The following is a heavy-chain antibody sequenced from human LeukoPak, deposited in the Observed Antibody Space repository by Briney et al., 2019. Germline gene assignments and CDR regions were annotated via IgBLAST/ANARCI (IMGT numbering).Heavy chain of an antibody. CDR3: ATRGGVGRNNWFDP. CDR2: VGGDGGSK. D-gene: IGHD3-16*01. V-gene: IGHV3-43*02. CDR1: GFSFEAYA. J-gene: IGHJ5*02. Sequence: GGSLRLSCAASGFSFEAYAMHWVRQAPGKGLEWVSHVGGDGGSKFYADSVKGRFTVSRDNSKNSLYLQMNCLRTEDTAVYYCATRGGVGRNNWFDPWGQGTLVTVSS.